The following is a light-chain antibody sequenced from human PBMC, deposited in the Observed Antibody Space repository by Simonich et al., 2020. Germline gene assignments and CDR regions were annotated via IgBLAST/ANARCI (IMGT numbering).Light chain of an antibody. CDR2: KDS. V-gene: IGLV3-27*01. CDR3: YSAADNNLRV. CDR1: ALPKQY. J-gene: IGLJ3*02. Sequence: SYELTQPPSVSVSPGQTARITCSGDALPKQYAYWYQQKPGQAPVLVIYKDSERPSWIPERCSGSSSGTTVTLTISGAQVEDEADYYCYSAADNNLRVFGGGTKLTVL.